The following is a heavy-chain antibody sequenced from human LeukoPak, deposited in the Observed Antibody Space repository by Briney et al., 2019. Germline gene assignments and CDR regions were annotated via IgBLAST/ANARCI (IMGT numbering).Heavy chain of an antibody. V-gene: IGHV4-39*01. CDR2: IHYSGII. CDR1: GGPISRSSYY. Sequence: SETLSLTCTVSGGPISRSSYYWGCIRQPPGKGLEWIGSIHYSGIIYYNPSLKSRVTISVDTSKNHFSLKLSSVTAADTAVYYCARHQEVDFDLWGRGTLVTVSS. J-gene: IGHJ2*01. CDR3: ARHQEVDFDL.